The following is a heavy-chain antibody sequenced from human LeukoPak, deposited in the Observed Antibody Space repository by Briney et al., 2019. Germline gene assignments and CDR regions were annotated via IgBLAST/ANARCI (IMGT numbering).Heavy chain of an antibody. J-gene: IGHJ4*02. CDR1: GFTFSSHW. CDR2: IKEDGSVK. V-gene: IGHV3-7*03. D-gene: IGHD6-19*01. CDR3: ARDSTWLLDY. Sequence: PGGSLRLSCTASGFTFSSHWMTWVRQPPGKGLEWVANIKEDGSVKYYVDSVKGRFTISRGNTKNALYLQMNSLRADDTAVYFCARDSTWLLDYWGQGTLITVSS.